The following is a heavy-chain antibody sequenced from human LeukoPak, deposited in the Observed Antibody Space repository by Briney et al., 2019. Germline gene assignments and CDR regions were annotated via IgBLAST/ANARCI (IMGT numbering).Heavy chain of an antibody. J-gene: IGHJ4*02. Sequence: ASVKVSCKASGYTFTGYYMHWVRQAPGQGLEWMGWINPNSGGTNYAQKFQGRVTMTRDTSISTAYMELSRLRSDDTAVYYCARDAVGCSSTSCYPRYCSSWYSDYWGQGTLVTVSS. CDR1: GYTFTGYY. V-gene: IGHV1-2*02. D-gene: IGHD2-2*01. CDR2: INPNSGGT. CDR3: ARDAVGCSSTSCYPRYCSSWYSDY.